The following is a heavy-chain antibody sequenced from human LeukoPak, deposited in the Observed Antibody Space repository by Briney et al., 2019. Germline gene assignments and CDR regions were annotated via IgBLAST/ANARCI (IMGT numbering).Heavy chain of an antibody. V-gene: IGHV5-51*01. CDR2: IKPMEADT. J-gene: IGHJ4*01. Sequence: GEPLKISWKGSGYTFNTYWIGWVRQMPGKGLEWMGLIKPMEADTRYSPSFQGQVTISAEKSLSTCYLQWTSLKASATAMYYCAREGRSSSPMDYWGQGTLVTVSS. D-gene: IGHD1-26*01. CDR3: AREGRSSSPMDY. CDR1: GYTFNTYW.